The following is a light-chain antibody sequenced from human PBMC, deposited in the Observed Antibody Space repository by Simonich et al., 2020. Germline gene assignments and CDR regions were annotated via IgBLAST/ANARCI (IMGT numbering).Light chain of an antibody. CDR2: KNS. CDR1: ALPKQY. J-gene: IGLJ3*02. CDR3: YSAADNNLRV. V-gene: IGLV3-27*01. Sequence: SYELTQPPSVSVSPGQTARITCSGDALPKQYAYWYQQKPGQAPVLVIYKNSERPSGIPERFSGSSSGTTVTLTISGAQVEDEADYYCYSAADNNLRVFGGGTKLTVL.